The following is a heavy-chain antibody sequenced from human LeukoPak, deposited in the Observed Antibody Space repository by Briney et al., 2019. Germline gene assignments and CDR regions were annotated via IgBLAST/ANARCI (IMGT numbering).Heavy chain of an antibody. V-gene: IGHV3-30*02. CDR1: GFTFSSYG. D-gene: IGHD6-19*01. CDR2: QRYDESDK. J-gene: IGHJ4*02. Sequence: GGSLRLSCEASGFTFSSYGMHWVRRAPGKGLEGVAFQRYDESDKYYADSVKGRFTISRDYSKNTLFLQMSSLRPEDTAVYYCAKDQGGWIFYFDFWGQGTLVTVSS. CDR3: AKDQGGWIFYFDF.